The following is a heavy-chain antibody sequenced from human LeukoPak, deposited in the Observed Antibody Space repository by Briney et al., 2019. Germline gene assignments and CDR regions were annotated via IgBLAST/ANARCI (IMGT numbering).Heavy chain of an antibody. CDR3: ATYSSSSGFDY. J-gene: IGHJ4*02. D-gene: IGHD6-6*01. CDR2: ISGSGGST. V-gene: IGHV3-23*01. CDR1: GFTLSSYA. Sequence: GGSLRLSCAASGFTLSSYAMSRVRQAPGKGLEWVSAISGSGGSTYYADSVKGRFTISRDNSKNTLYLQMNSLRAEDTAVYYCATYSSSSGFDYWGQGTLVTVSS.